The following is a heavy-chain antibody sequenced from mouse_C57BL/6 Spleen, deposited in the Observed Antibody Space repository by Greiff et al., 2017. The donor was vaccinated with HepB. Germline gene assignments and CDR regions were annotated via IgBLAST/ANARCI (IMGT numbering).Heavy chain of an antibody. CDR3: ARSTTVVGDWHFDV. CDR2: INPNYGTT. CDR1: GYSFTDYN. V-gene: IGHV1-39*01. D-gene: IGHD1-1*01. Sequence: EVKLQESGPELVKPGASVKISCKASGYSFTDYNMNWVKQSNGKSLEWIGVINPNYGTTSYNQKFKGKATLTVDQSSSTAYMQLNSLTSEDSAVYYCARSTTVVGDWHFDVWGTGTTVTVSS. J-gene: IGHJ1*03.